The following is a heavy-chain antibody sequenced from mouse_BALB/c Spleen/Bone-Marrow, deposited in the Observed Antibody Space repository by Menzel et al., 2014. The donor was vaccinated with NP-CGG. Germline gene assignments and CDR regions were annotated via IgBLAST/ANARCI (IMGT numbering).Heavy chain of an antibody. V-gene: IGHV1-39*01. CDR3: ARGHDGYRTWFAY. Sequence: VQLKESGPELEKPGASVKMSCKASGYSFTDYNMNWVKQSNGKSLEWIGNIDPSYGGTTYNQKFKGKATLTVDKSSSTVYVQLKSLTSEDSAVYYCARGHDGYRTWFAYWGQGTLVTVSA. CDR1: GYSFTDYN. CDR2: IDPSYGGT. D-gene: IGHD2-3*01. J-gene: IGHJ3*01.